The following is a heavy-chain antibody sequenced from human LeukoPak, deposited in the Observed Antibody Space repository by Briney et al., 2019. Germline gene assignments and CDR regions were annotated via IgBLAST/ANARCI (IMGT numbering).Heavy chain of an antibody. CDR3: ARGGIRGGIDNWFDP. Sequence: PSETLSLTCSVSGQSNISGYYWGWNRQSPGKGLEWIGSVYQTGSTNYNPSLKSRVTILVDTSKNQFSLRVTSVTAADTAVYFCARGGIRGGIDNWFDPWGQGTQVTVSS. CDR1: GQSNISGYY. V-gene: IGHV4-38-2*02. CDR2: VYQTGST. D-gene: IGHD3-10*01. J-gene: IGHJ5*02.